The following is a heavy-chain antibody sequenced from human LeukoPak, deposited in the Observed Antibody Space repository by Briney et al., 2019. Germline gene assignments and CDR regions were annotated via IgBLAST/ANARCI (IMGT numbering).Heavy chain of an antibody. Sequence: SETLSLTCTVSGVSISSYYWSWIRQPPGKGREWIGYIYYSGSTNYNPSLKSRVTISVDTSKNQFFLKLSSVTAADTAVYYCARSRSGYYPWGQGTLVTVSS. D-gene: IGHD3-22*01. CDR2: IYYSGST. V-gene: IGHV4-59*01. CDR1: GVSISSYY. J-gene: IGHJ5*02. CDR3: ARSRSGYYP.